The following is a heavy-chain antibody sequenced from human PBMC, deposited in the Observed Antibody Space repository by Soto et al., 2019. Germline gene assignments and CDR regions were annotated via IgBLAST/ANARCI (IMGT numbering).Heavy chain of an antibody. V-gene: IGHV3-23*01. D-gene: IGHD4-4*01. J-gene: IGHJ6*03. CDR3: AKLTVTNPYCYYYMDV. CDR2: ISGSGGST. CDR1: GFTFSSYA. Sequence: EVQLLESGGGLVQPGGSLRLSCAASGFTFSSYAMSWVRQAPGKGLEWVSAISGSGGSTYYADSVKGLFTISRDNSKNTLYLQMNSLRAEDTAVYYCAKLTVTNPYCYYYMDVWGKGTTVTVSS.